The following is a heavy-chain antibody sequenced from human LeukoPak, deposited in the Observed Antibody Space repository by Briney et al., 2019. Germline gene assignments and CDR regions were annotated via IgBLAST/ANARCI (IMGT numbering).Heavy chain of an antibody. J-gene: IGHJ4*02. CDR2: ISAYNGNT. D-gene: IGHD5-24*01. CDR3: TRDGDGYNFDY. CDR1: GYTFTSYG. Sequence: ASVKVSRKASGYTFTSYGISWVRQAPGQGLEWMGWISAYNGNTNYAQKLQGRVTMTTDASTSTAYMELRSLRSDDTAVYYCTRDGDGYNFDYWGQGTLVTVSS. V-gene: IGHV1-18*01.